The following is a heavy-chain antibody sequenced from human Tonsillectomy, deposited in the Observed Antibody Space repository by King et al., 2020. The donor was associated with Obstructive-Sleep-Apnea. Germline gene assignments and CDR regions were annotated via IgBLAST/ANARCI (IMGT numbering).Heavy chain of an antibody. D-gene: IGHD3-22*01. CDR2: ISGSGRSP. V-gene: IGHV3-23*04. CDR3: AKSLPPTIVEYFDF. Sequence: VQLVESGGGLVQPGGSLRLSCAGSGFTFSNNGMAWVRQAPGKGLEWVSAISGSGRSPYYADSVKGRFTISRDNSKHTMYLQMNSLRAEDTAVYYYAKSLPPTIVEYFDFWGQGTLVTVSS. CDR1: GFTFSNNG. J-gene: IGHJ4*02.